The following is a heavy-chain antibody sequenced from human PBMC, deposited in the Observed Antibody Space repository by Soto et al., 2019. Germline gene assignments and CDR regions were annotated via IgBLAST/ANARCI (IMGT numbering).Heavy chain of an antibody. V-gene: IGHV1-24*01. Sequence: ASLQVSCKVSGDTLTELSIHWVRQAPGKGLEYMGGFDHEDGEGMYGQNLQGMVTMTEDTSTDTVYMELNSVTVGDTAVYYCARAYTGRLPRRVDYYYALDVWGQGIMVT. CDR2: FDHEDGEG. CDR3: ARAYTGRLPRRVDYYYALDV. J-gene: IGHJ6*02. D-gene: IGHD2-15*01. CDR1: GDTLTELS.